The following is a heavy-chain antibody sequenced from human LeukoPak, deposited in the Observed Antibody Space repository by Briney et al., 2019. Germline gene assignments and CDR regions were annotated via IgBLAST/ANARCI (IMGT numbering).Heavy chain of an antibody. D-gene: IGHD4-11*01. Sequence: HTGGSLRLSCTASDFTVTNTYMSWVRQAPGKGLEWVSLIFSGGSTYYADSVKGRFTISRDNSKNTVYLEMNNLRVEDTAMYYCASRMAAAAIYSLFYWGQGTLVTVSS. CDR3: ASRMAAAAIYSLFY. J-gene: IGHJ4*02. CDR2: IFSGGST. V-gene: IGHV3-53*01. CDR1: DFTVTNTY.